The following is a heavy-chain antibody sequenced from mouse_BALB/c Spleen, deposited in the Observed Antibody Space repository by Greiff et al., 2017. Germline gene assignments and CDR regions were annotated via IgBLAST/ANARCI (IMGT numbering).Heavy chain of an antibody. J-gene: IGHJ3*01. CDR1: GYTFTCYY. V-gene: IGHV1S81*02. CDR2: INPSNGGT. D-gene: IGHD1-1*02. CDR3: TSYGQFAY. Sequence: QVQLQQSGAELVKPGASVKLSCKASGYTFTCYYMYWVKQRPGQGLEWIGEINPSNGGTNFNEKFKSKATLTVDKSSSTAYMQLSSLTSEDSAVYYCTSYGQFAYWGQGTLVTVSA.